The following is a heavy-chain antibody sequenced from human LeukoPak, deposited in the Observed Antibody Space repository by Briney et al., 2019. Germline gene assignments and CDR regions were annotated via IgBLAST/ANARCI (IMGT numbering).Heavy chain of an antibody. V-gene: IGHV1-46*01. Sequence: ASVKVSCKASGYTFTSYYMHWVRQAPGQGLEWMGIINPSGGSTSYAQKFQGRVTITADESTSTAYMELSSLRSEDTAVYYCARVGKAAAGEDYWGQGTLVTVSS. CDR3: ARVGKAAAGEDY. CDR2: INPSGGST. J-gene: IGHJ4*02. D-gene: IGHD6-13*01. CDR1: GYTFTSYY.